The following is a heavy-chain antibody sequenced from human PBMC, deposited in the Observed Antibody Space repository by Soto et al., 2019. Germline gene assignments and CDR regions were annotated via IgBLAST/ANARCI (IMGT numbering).Heavy chain of an antibody. Sequence: PSETLSLTCTVSGGSVSSGDYYWSWIRQPPGKGLEWIGYIQHSGSTNYSPSLKSRVTISVDTSTDQFSLELSSVTAADTAVYYCARGGSISWFINPRFVDYWGQGTVVTVSS. CDR1: GGSVSSGDYY. CDR3: ARGGSISWFINPRFVDY. D-gene: IGHD6-13*01. CDR2: IQHSGST. V-gene: IGHV4-30-4*01. J-gene: IGHJ4*02.